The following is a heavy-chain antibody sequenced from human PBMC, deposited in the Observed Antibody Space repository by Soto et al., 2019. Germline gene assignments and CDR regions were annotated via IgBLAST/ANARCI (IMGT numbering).Heavy chain of an antibody. Sequence: EALKSSCEVSGYQFTHYWIGWVRQMPGKGLEWMGIIYPGDSETRYSPSFQGQVTISVDKSISTAYLQWSSLKASDTAIYYCARHDNDYDIVLGCIMPPHPYATDVWDQGTT. CDR3: ARHDNDYDIVLGCIMPPHPYATDV. CDR2: IYPGDSET. CDR1: GYQFTHYW. D-gene: IGHD3-9*01. J-gene: IGHJ6*02. V-gene: IGHV5-51*01.